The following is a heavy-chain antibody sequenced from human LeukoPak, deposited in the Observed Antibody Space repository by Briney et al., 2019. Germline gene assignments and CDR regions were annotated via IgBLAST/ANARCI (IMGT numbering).Heavy chain of an antibody. V-gene: IGHV4-61*01. CDR2: IYYSGST. Sequence: ASETLSLTCTVSGGSISSGSYYWSWIRQPPGKGLEWIGYIYYSGSTNYNPSLKSRVTISVDTSKNQFSLKLSSVTAADTAVYYCARGRYTAMVFDYGGNSGPLDVWGKGTTVTVSS. CDR1: GGSISSGSYY. CDR3: ARGRYTAMVFDYGGNSGPLDV. J-gene: IGHJ6*04. D-gene: IGHD4-23*01.